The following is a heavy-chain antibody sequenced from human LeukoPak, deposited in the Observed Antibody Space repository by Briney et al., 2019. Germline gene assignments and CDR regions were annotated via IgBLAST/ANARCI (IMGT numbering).Heavy chain of an antibody. Sequence: GESLKISCKASGYSFASYWIAWVRQMPGKGLEWMGIICPGDSDTRYSPSFQGQVTISVDKSINTAYLQWSSLKASDTAMYYCARHSAIAVAATPTDYWGQGTLVTVSS. V-gene: IGHV5-51*01. D-gene: IGHD6-19*01. CDR3: ARHSAIAVAATPTDY. CDR1: GYSFASYW. J-gene: IGHJ4*02. CDR2: ICPGDSDT.